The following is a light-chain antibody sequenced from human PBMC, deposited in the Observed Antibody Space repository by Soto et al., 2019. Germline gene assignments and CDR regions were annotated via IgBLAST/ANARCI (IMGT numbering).Light chain of an antibody. V-gene: IGKV1-5*01. J-gene: IGKJ5*01. CDR1: QSISRW. CDR3: HSIA. CDR2: DAS. Sequence: DIQMTNSPSALSASVGDRVTITCRASQSISRWLAWYHQKPGRAPKLLIYDASTLESGVPSIFSGSGFETESLVTVSRLQYDDFASCFCHSIAFGQGTRLEI.